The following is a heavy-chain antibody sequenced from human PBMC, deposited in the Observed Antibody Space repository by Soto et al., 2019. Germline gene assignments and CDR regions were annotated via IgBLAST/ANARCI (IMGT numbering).Heavy chain of an antibody. Sequence: GSLRLSCAASGFTFSSYGMHWVRQAPGKGLEWVAVIWYDGSNKYYADSVKGRFTISRDNSKNTLYLQMNSLRAEDTVVYYCARRLSDGVYYYYYMDVWGKGTTVTVSS. D-gene: IGHD3-10*01. CDR2: IWYDGSNK. V-gene: IGHV3-33*01. CDR1: GFTFSSYG. J-gene: IGHJ6*03. CDR3: ARRLSDGVYYYYYMDV.